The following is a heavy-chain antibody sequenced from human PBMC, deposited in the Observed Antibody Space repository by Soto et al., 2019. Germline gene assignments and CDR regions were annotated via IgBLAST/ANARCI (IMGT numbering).Heavy chain of an antibody. CDR1: GFTFSSYA. CDR3: ATDRTYCSGGICYGRAFDY. D-gene: IGHD2-15*01. CDR2: ISGSGGGT. J-gene: IGHJ4*02. V-gene: IGHV3-23*01. Sequence: VGSLRLSCAASGFTFSSYAMTWVRQAPGKGLEWVSAISGSGGGTYYADSVKGRFTISRDNSKNTLYLQMNSLRAEDTAVYYCATDRTYCSGGICYGRAFDYWGQGTLVTVS.